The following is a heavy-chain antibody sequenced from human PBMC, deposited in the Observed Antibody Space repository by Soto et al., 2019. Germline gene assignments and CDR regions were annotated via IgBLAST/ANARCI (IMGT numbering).Heavy chain of an antibody. J-gene: IGHJ6*02. CDR1: GYTFTSYA. V-gene: IGHV1-3*01. D-gene: IGHD5-12*01. CDR2: INAGNGNT. CDR3: ASSYAGGSIEYYYGMDV. Sequence: QVQLVQSGAEVKKPGASVKVSCKASGYTFTSYAMHWVRQAPGQRLEWMGWINAGNGNTKYSQKFQGRVTITRDTSASTAYMELSSLRSEDTAVYYCASSYAGGSIEYYYGMDVWGQGTTVTVSS.